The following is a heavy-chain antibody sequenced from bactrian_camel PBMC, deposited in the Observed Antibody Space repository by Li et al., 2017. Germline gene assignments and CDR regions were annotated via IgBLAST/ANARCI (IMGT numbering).Heavy chain of an antibody. CDR1: GDTGGLYC. D-gene: IGHD1*01. Sequence: HVQLVESGGGSMQAGESLKLSCAASGDTGGLYCMAWFRQQPGQEREGVARIGTDGITAYADSVKGRFTISLDNAKKALYLEMNSLQLEDTAMYYCAADLSCRLGGMVTGRQVFIAYAHWGQGTQVTVS. V-gene: IGHV3S55*01. CDR3: AADLSCRLGGMVTGRQVFIAYAH. CDR2: IGTDGIT. J-gene: IGHJ4*01.